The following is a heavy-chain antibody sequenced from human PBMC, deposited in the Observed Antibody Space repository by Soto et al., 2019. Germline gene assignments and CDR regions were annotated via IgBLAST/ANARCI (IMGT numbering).Heavy chain of an antibody. CDR1: GGSISSSSYF. CDR2: IYYSGGT. Sequence: SETLSLTCTVSGGSISSSSYFWGWIRQPPGKGLEWIGSIYYSGGTYYNPSLKSRVTISVDTSKNQFSLKLSSVTAADTAVYYCARLQRVRTMIVVVGGSWFDPWGQGTLVTVSS. D-gene: IGHD3-22*01. CDR3: ARLQRVRTMIVVVGGSWFDP. J-gene: IGHJ5*02. V-gene: IGHV4-39*01.